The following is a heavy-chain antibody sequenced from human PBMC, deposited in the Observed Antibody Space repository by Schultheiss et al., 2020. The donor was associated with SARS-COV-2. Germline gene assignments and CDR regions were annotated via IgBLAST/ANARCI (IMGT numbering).Heavy chain of an antibody. J-gene: IGHJ4*02. CDR1: GGSISSYY. Sequence: QTLSLTCTVSGGSISSYYWSWIRQPPGKGLEWIGRIKSKTDGGTTEYAASVKGRFTISRDDSKSIAYLQMNSLKTEDTAVYYCTRASPREPNFDYWGQGTLVTVSS. CDR2: IKSKTDGGTT. V-gene: IGHV3-49*03. CDR3: TRASPREPNFDY. D-gene: IGHD1-14*01.